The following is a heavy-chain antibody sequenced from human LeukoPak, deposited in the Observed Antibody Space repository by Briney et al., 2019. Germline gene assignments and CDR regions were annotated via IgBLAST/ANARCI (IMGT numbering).Heavy chain of an antibody. D-gene: IGHD6-19*01. J-gene: IGHJ4*02. CDR1: GGTFSSYA. CDR3: ASRLAVAGTIPDY. CDR2: IIPILGIA. V-gene: IGHV1-69*04. Sequence: SVKVSCKASGGTFSSYAISWVRQAPGQGLEWMGRIIPILGIADYAQKFQGRVTITADKSTSTAYMELSSLRSEDTAVYYCASRLAVAGTIPDYWGQGTLVTVSS.